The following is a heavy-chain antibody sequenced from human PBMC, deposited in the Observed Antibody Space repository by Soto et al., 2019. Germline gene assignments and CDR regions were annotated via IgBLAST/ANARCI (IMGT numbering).Heavy chain of an antibody. CDR3: ARERGDTIFGVVIPYYYGMDV. Sequence: SSETLSLTCTVSGGSVSSGSYYWSWIRQPPGKGLEWIGYIYYSGSTNYNPSLKSRVTISVDTSKNQFSLKLSSVTAADTAVYYCARERGDTIFGVVIPYYYGMDVWGQGTTVTVYS. CDR1: GGSVSSGSYY. D-gene: IGHD3-3*01. CDR2: IYYSGST. V-gene: IGHV4-61*01. J-gene: IGHJ6*02.